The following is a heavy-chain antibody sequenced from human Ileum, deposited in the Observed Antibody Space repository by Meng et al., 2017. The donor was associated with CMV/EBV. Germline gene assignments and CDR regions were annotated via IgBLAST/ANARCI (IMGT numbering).Heavy chain of an antibody. J-gene: IGHJ4*02. D-gene: IGHD1-1*01. CDR1: GLTVNDYA. Sequence: VASGLTVNDYAMSWVRQAPGKGLGWVSVVYSGGKSIYYADSVKGRFTVSRDTSKNTLYLQMNSLRAEDTAVYYCAKDSRDNWYYFDYWGQGTLVTVSS. CDR2: VYSGGKSI. CDR3: AKDSRDNWYYFDY. V-gene: IGHV3-23*03.